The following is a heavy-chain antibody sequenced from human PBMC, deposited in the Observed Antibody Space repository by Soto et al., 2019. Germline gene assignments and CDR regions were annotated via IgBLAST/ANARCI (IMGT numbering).Heavy chain of an antibody. CDR3: VRPLGYCSSTSCPTPGWFDP. D-gene: IGHD2-2*01. J-gene: IGHJ5*02. V-gene: IGHV3-64D*08. CDR1: GFTFSSCA. Sequence: GGSLRLSCSASGFTFSSCAMHWVRQAPGKGLEYVSAISSNGGSTYYADSVKGRFTISRDNSKNTLYLQMSSLRAEDTAVYYCVRPLGYCSSTSCPTPGWFDPWGQGTLVTVSS. CDR2: ISSNGGST.